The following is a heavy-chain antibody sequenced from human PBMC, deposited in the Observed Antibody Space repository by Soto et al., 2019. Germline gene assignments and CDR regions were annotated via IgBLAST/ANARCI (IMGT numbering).Heavy chain of an antibody. V-gene: IGHV1-69*13. CDR2: IIPIFGTA. J-gene: IGHJ4*02. CDR1: GGTFSSYA. Sequence: SVKVSCKASGGTFSSYAISWVRQAPGQGLEWMGGIIPIFGTANYAQKFQGRVTITADESTSTVYMELSSLRSEDTAVYYCARAMTRGYTFDYWGQGTLVTVSS. CDR3: ARAMTRGYTFDY. D-gene: IGHD3-22*01.